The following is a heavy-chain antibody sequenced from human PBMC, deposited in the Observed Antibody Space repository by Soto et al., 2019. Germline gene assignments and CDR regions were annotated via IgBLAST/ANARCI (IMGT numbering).Heavy chain of an antibody. CDR3: ARKGTGHPFDY. CDR1: GFRFTNYG. V-gene: IGHV1-18*01. D-gene: IGHD1-1*01. J-gene: IGHJ4*02. CDR2: ISANNDDT. Sequence: ASVKVSCKTSGFRFTNYGFSWVRQAPGQGLEWMGWISANNDDTHYAQKFQGRVTMTTDTGTGTAYMELRSLRSDDTAMYYCARKGTGHPFDYWGQGTLVTVSS.